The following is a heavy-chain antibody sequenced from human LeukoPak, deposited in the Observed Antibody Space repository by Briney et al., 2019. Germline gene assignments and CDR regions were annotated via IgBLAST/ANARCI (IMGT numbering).Heavy chain of an antibody. CDR1: GFTFSYYY. CDR2: ISSSRSTI. J-gene: IGHJ4*02. D-gene: IGHD1-26*01. CDR3: ARSVGATLY. Sequence: GGSLRLSCAASGFTFSYYYMTWVRQAPGKGLEWDSYISSSRSTIYYADSVNGRFTISRHNAKNSLYLQMTSLRAEEKAVYYCARSVGATLYWGQGTLVTVSS. V-gene: IGHV3-11*01.